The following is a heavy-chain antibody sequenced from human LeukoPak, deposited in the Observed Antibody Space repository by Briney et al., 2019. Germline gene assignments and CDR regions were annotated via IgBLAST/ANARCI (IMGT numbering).Heavy chain of an antibody. CDR2: IYYSGST. CDR3: ARYYDFWSGQSTPYYGMDV. J-gene: IGHJ6*02. V-gene: IGHV4-59*01. CDR1: GGSISSYY. Sequence: SETLSLTCTVSGGSISSYYWSWIRQPPGKGLEWIGYIYYSGSTNYNPSLKSRVTISVDTSKNQFSLELSSVTAADTAVYYCARYYDFWSGQSTPYYGMDVWGQGTTVTVSS. D-gene: IGHD3-3*01.